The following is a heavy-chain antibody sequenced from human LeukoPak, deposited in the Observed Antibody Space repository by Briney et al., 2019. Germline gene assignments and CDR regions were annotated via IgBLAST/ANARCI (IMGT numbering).Heavy chain of an antibody. V-gene: IGHV3-30*04. D-gene: IGHD4-17*01. CDR3: ARDIRDYGDYNWFDP. CDR2: ISYDGSNK. Sequence: PGGSLRLSCAASGFTFSSYAMHWVRQAPGKGLEWVAVISYDGSNKYYADSVKGRFTISRDNSKNTLCLQMNSLRAEDTAVYYCARDIRDYGDYNWFDPWGQGTLVTVSS. J-gene: IGHJ5*02. CDR1: GFTFSSYA.